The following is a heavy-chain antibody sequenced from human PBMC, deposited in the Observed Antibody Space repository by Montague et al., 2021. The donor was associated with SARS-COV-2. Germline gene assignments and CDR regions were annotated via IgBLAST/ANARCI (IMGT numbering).Heavy chain of an antibody. CDR1: GFTFSSYA. V-gene: IGHV3-23*01. Sequence: SLRLSCAASGFTFSSYAMSWVRQPPGKGLEWVSGVSGSGADTYYADSVKGRLTISRDNSKNTVFLQMSSLRAEDMAVFYCAKLSNSGPSFFDSWGQGTLVTVSS. J-gene: IGHJ5*01. D-gene: IGHD6-6*01. CDR2: VSGSGADT. CDR3: AKLSNSGPSFFDS.